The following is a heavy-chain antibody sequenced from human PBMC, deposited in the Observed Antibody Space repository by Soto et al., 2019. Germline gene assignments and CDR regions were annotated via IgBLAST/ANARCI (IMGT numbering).Heavy chain of an antibody. CDR3: ARDKQWRSPGHGMVV. V-gene: IGHV4-59*01. J-gene: IGHJ6*02. CDR1: GDSLRAYY. CDR2: IYDSGTSNYDTVTS. Sequence: SETLSLTCTVSGDSLRAYYWSWIRQPPGKGLQWIGYIYDSGTSNYDTVTSNYNPSLKSRATISVDTSKNQFSLRLRSVIAVDTAVYYCARDKQWRSPGHGMVVWGRGTAVTVSS. D-gene: IGHD6-19*01.